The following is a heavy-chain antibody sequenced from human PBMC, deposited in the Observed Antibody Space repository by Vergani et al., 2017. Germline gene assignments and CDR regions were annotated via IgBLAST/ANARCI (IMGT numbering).Heavy chain of an antibody. V-gene: IGHV1-46*01. D-gene: IGHD2-15*01. CDR3: ARDMCSGGSCYGGYFQH. CDR1: GYTFTSYY. CDR2: INPSGGST. J-gene: IGHJ1*01. Sequence: QVQLVQSGAEVKKPGASVKVSCKASGYTFTSYYMHWVRQAPGQGLEWMGIINPSGGSTSYAQKFQGRATMTRDTSTSTVYMELSSLRSEDTAVYYCARDMCSGGSCYGGYFQHWGQGTLVTVSS.